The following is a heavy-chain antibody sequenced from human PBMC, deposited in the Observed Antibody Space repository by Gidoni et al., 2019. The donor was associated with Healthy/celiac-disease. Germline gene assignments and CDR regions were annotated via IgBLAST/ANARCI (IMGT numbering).Heavy chain of an antibody. V-gene: IGHV3-30*02. J-gene: IGHJ3*02. D-gene: IGHD2-15*01. CDR3: AKERQGYFDI. Sequence: PGKGLEWVAFIRYDGSNKYYADSVKGRFTISRDNSKNTLYLQMNSLRAEDTAVYYCAKERQGYFDIWGQVTMVTVSS. CDR2: IRYDGSNK.